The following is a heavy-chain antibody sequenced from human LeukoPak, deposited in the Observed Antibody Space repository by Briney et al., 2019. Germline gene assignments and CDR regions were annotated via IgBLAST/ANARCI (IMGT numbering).Heavy chain of an antibody. CDR1: GFTFSSYA. CDR3: ARGSGVPAENNWFDP. V-gene: IGHV4-34*01. D-gene: IGHD2-2*01. CDR2: INHSGST. J-gene: IGHJ5*02. Sequence: GSLRLSCAASGFTFSSYAMSWIRQPPGKGLEWIGEINHSGSTNYNPSLKSRVTISVDTSKNQFSLKLSSVTAADTAVYYCARGSGVPAENNWFDPWGQGTLVTVSS.